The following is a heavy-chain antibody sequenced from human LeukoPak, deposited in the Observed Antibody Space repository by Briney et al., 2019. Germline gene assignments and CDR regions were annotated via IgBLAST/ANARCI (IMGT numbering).Heavy chain of an antibody. J-gene: IGHJ5*02. D-gene: IGHD6-13*01. CDR1: GGTFSSYA. V-gene: IGHV1-69*13. CDR3: ARVDSSSWYENWFDP. Sequence: GASVKVSCKASGGTFSSYAISWVRQAPGQGLEWMGGIIPIFGTANYAQKFQGRVTITADESTSTAYMELSSLRSEDTAVYYCARVDSSSWYENWFDPWGQGTLVTVSS. CDR2: IIPIFGTA.